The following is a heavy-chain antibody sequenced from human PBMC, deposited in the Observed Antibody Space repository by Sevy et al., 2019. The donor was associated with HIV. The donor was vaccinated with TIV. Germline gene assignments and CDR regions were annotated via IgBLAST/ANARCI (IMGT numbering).Heavy chain of an antibody. CDR3: GKEADYHDSSGSWRAQVY. D-gene: IGHD3-22*01. Sequence: GGSLRLSCVASGFSFSSYAMNWVRQASGKGLEWVSIISGSDGSTYYADSVKGRVTISRDNSKNTLYLQMNRLRAEDTAIYYCGKEADYHDSSGSWRAQVYWGQGTLVTVSS. CDR2: ISGSDGST. CDR1: GFSFSSYA. V-gene: IGHV3-23*01. J-gene: IGHJ4*02.